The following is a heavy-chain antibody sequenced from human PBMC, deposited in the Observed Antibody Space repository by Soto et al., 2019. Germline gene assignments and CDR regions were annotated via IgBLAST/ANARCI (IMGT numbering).Heavy chain of an antibody. V-gene: IGHV3-11*01. D-gene: IGHD3-3*01. CDR2: IDTSGTKI. J-gene: IGHJ4*02. CDR3: ASHYDMWSGYLSPVDY. CDR1: GYTFSEYY. Sequence: ESGGDLVKPGGALRLSCAASGYTFSEYYMSWIRQAPGKGLEWISYIDTSGTKIYYADSVKCRFTITRDNAKNSLYLEMNSLRDEDTAVYYCASHYDMWSGYLSPVDYWGQGTLVTVSS.